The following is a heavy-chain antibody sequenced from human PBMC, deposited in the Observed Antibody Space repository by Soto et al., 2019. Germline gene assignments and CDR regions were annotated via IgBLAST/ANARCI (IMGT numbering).Heavy chain of an antibody. Sequence: EVQLVESGGGLEQPGRSLRLSCAASGFTFDDYAMHWVRQAPGKGLEWVSGISWNSRSIGYADSVKGRFTISRANAKNSLYLQMNSLRAEDTALYYCAKDIRDIVVVGYGFDYWGQGTLVTVSS. CDR3: AKDIRDIVVVGYGFDY. V-gene: IGHV3-9*01. J-gene: IGHJ4*02. D-gene: IGHD2-2*01. CDR1: GFTFDDYA. CDR2: ISWNSRSI.